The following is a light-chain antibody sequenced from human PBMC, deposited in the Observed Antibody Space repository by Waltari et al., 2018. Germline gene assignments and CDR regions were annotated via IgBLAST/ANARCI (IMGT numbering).Light chain of an antibody. Sequence: EIVLTQSPATLSLSPGERATLSCRASQSVSSYLAWYQQKPGKAPRLLIYDASNSATGVPARFSGSGSGTDFTLTISSLEPEDFAVYYCQQRSNWPPWPFGQGTKVEIK. CDR3: QQRSNWPPWP. J-gene: IGKJ1*01. CDR1: QSVSSY. V-gene: IGKV3-11*01. CDR2: DAS.